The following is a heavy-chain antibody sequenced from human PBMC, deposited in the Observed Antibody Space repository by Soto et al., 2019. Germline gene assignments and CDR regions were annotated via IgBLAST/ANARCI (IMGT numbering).Heavy chain of an antibody. CDR1: GFSFSSYG. CDR3: AILIFGVANVRH. CDR2: ISGSGGAT. V-gene: IGHV3-23*01. Sequence: DVQLWESGGGLVQPGGSLRLSCAASGFSFSSYGMSWVRQAPGKGLEWVSAISGSGGATYYADSVKGRFTISRDNSKNTLDLQMNSLRAEDTAVYYCAILIFGVANVRHWGQGTLVTVSS. J-gene: IGHJ4*02. D-gene: IGHD3-3*01.